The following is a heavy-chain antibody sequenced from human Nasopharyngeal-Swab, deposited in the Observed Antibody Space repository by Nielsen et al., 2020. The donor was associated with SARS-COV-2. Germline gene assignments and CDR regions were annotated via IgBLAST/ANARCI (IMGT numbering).Heavy chain of an antibody. V-gene: IGHV3-33*01. CDR2: IWYDGSNK. CDR1: GFTFSSYG. Sequence: GESLKISCAASGFTFSSYGMHWVRQAPGKGLEWVAVIWYDGSNKYYADSVKGRFTISRDNSKNTLYLQMNSLRAEDTAVYYYARDPDDYGDGYYYYYGMDVWGQGTTVTVSS. CDR3: ARDPDDYGDGYYYYYGMDV. J-gene: IGHJ6*02. D-gene: IGHD4-17*01.